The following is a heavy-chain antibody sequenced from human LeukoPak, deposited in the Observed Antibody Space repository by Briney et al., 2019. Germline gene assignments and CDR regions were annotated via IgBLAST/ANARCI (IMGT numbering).Heavy chain of an antibody. J-gene: IGHJ6*03. D-gene: IGHD3-3*01. CDR2: IIPIFGTA. CDR1: GGTFSSYA. Sequence: ASVKVSFKASGGTFSSYAISWVRQAPGQGLEWMGGIIPIFGTANYAQKFQGRVTITTDESTSTAYMELSSLRSEDTAVYYCARAPYYDFWSGYYYMDVWGKGTTVTVSS. CDR3: ARAPYYDFWSGYYYMDV. V-gene: IGHV1-69*05.